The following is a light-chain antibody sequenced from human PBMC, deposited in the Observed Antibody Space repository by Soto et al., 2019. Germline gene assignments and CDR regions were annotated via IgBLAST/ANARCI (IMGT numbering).Light chain of an antibody. CDR3: QHRSNSWT. J-gene: IGKJ1*01. CDR2: DAS. CDR1: QSVSSY. V-gene: IGKV3-11*01. Sequence: EIVLTQSPATLSLSPGERATLSCRASQSVSSYLAWYQQKPGQAPRLLIYDASNRATGIPARFSGSGSGTDFTLTIASLEPEDFAVYYWQHRSNSWTFGEGTKVEIK.